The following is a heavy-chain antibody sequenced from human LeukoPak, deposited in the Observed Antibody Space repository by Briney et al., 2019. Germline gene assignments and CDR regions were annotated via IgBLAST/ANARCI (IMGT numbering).Heavy chain of an antibody. J-gene: IGHJ4*02. Sequence: ASVKVSCKASGYTFSDYGVSWVRQAPGQGPEWMGRISAYNGNTNYLQKFQGRVTMTTDTSTATAYMELRSLRPSDTAVYFCARGPRYSYDSSILLFDYWGQGTLVTVSS. D-gene: IGHD3-22*01. V-gene: IGHV1-18*01. CDR1: GYTFSDYG. CDR3: ARGPRYSYDSSILLFDY. CDR2: ISAYNGNT.